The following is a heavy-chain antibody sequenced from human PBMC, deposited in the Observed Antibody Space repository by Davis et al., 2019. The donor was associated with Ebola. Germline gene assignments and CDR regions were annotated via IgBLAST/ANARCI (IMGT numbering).Heavy chain of an antibody. CDR1: GFTFSNAW. Sequence: GESLKISCAASGFTFSNAWMSWVRQAPGKGLEWVGRVKSTTGGGTTDYAAPVKGRFTISRDDSKDTVYLQMDSLKTEDTAVYYCTTRSTYYYYYMDVWGKGTTVTVSS. V-gene: IGHV3-15*01. CDR2: VKSTTGGGTT. J-gene: IGHJ6*03. CDR3: TTRSTYYYYYMDV.